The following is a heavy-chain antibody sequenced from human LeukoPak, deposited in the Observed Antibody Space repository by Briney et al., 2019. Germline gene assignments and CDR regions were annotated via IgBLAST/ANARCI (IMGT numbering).Heavy chain of an antibody. J-gene: IGHJ4*02. CDR2: ISSSSSYI. V-gene: IGHV3-21*01. Sequence: PGGSLRLSCAASGFTFSSYSMNWVRQAPGKGLEWVSSISSSSSYIYYADSVKGRFTISRDNAKNSLYLQMNSLRAEDTAVYYCARDGGGITMVRGVRAFDYWGQGTLVTVSS. D-gene: IGHD3-10*01. CDR3: ARDGGGITMVRGVRAFDY. CDR1: GFTFSSYS.